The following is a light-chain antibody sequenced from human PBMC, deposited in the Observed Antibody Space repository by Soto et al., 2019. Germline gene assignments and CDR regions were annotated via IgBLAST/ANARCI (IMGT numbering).Light chain of an antibody. CDR1: SSDVGDYNY. CDR3: SSYTSISTRV. Sequence: QSALTQPASVSGSPGQSITISCTGTSSDVGDYNYVSWYQQHPGKAPKLVIYEVSNRPSGVSNRFSGSKSGNTASLTISGLQAEDEADYYCSSYTSISTRVFGTGTKVTV. V-gene: IGLV2-14*01. CDR2: EVS. J-gene: IGLJ1*01.